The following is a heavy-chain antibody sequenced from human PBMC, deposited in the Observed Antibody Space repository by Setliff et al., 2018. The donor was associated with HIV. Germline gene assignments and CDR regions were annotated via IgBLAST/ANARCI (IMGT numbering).Heavy chain of an antibody. J-gene: IGHJ4*02. Sequence: ASVKVSCKTSGFIFTDYQIHWVRQAPGQGLEWMGRFNPNSGVTNSPQKFQGRVTVTRDTSINTAYMELSRLTSDDTAFYYCAREPTGDFWSGYSSRGLDYWGQGTLVTVS. V-gene: IGHV1-2*06. D-gene: IGHD3-3*01. CDR3: AREPTGDFWSGYSSRGLDY. CDR1: GFIFTDYQ. CDR2: FNPNSGVT.